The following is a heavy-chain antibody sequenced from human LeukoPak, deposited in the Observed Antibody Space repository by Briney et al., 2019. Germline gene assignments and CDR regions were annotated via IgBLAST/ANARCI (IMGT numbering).Heavy chain of an antibody. D-gene: IGHD1-7*01. CDR1: AGTLTSHA. J-gene: IGHJ4*02. V-gene: IGHV1-69*05. Sequence: ASVKVSCTASAGTLTSHAFSWVRQAPGEGFEWMGGIIPLFGTAIYAQNFQGRVTITTDESTSTGYMELRSLRSEDTAVYYCVRGEGTSPIYYWGQGTLVTVSS. CDR2: IIPLFGTA. CDR3: VRGEGTSPIYY.